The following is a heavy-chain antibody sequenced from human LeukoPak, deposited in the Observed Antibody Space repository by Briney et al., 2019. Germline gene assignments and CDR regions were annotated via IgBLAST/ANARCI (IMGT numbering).Heavy chain of an antibody. CDR1: GGSISSYY. D-gene: IGHD6-13*01. V-gene: IGHV4-59*01. CDR2: IYYSGST. Sequence: PSETLSLTCTVSGGSISSYYWSWIRQPPGKGLEWIGYIYYSGSTNYNPSLKSRVTISVDTSKNQFSLKLSSVTAADTAVYYCARGIAAAGPPGGGYYHYYYMDVWGKGTTVTVSS. J-gene: IGHJ6*03. CDR3: ARGIAAAGPPGGGYYHYYYMDV.